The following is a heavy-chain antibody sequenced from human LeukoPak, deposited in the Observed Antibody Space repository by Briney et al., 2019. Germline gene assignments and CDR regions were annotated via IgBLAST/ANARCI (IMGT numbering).Heavy chain of an antibody. D-gene: IGHD1-26*01. J-gene: IGHJ5*02. CDR3: ARGASSNWFDP. CDR2: INPNSGGT. Sequence: ASVKVSCKASGSTFTAYYMHWVRQAPGQGLEWVGWINPNSGGTNSAQNFQGRVTMTRDTSISTAYMELSSLRTADTAVYYCARGASSNWFDPWGQGTLVTVSS. CDR1: GSTFTAYY. V-gene: IGHV1-2*02.